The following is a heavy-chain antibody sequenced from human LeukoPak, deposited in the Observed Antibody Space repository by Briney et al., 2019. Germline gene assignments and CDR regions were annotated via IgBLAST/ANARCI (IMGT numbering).Heavy chain of an antibody. Sequence: GGSLRLSCAASGFIFSTYGMHWVRQAPGKGLEWVAVIWYDGSREEYAESGKGRFTISRDNSKNTLYLQMNSLRVEDTAVYYCARAEYSYGDFDNWGQGTLVTVSS. D-gene: IGHD5-18*01. J-gene: IGHJ4*02. V-gene: IGHV3-33*01. CDR1: GFIFSTYG. CDR3: ARAEYSYGDFDN. CDR2: IWYDGSRE.